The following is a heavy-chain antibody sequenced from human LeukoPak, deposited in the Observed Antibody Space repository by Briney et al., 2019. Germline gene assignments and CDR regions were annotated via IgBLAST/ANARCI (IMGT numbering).Heavy chain of an antibody. J-gene: IGHJ4*02. Sequence: PGGSLRLSCAASGFTFSGSAMHWFRQASGKGLEWVGRIRSKANSYATAYAASVKGRFTISRDDSKNTAYLQMNSLKTEDTAVYYCTTSNDFWSGYYLGVPPIDYWGQGTLVTVSS. CDR1: GFTFSGSA. CDR3: TTSNDFWSGYYLGVPPIDY. D-gene: IGHD3-3*01. CDR2: IRSKANSYAT. V-gene: IGHV3-73*01.